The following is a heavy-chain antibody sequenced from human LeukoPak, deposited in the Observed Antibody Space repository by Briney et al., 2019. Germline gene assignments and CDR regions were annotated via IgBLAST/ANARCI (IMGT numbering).Heavy chain of an antibody. CDR1: GFTFTRYW. Sequence: GGSLRLSCAASGFTFTRYWMSWVRQAPGKGLEWVANIKQDGSEKYYVDSVEGRFTISRDNAKNSLYLQMNSLRAEDTAVYYCGRNDPSGPINYWGQGTLVTVSS. CDR2: IKQDGSEK. D-gene: IGHD1-1*01. V-gene: IGHV3-7*01. J-gene: IGHJ4*02. CDR3: GRNDPSGPINY.